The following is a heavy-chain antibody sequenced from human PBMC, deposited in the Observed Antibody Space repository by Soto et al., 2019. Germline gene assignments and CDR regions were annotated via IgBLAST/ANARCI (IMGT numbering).Heavy chain of an antibody. CDR3: ASSYGSGYRAFDY. V-gene: IGHV1-69*02. J-gene: IGHJ4*02. CDR1: GDTFTFYS. CDR2: INPILSMS. D-gene: IGHD3-10*01. Sequence: QVQLVQSGAEVKKPGSSVRVSCKASGDTFTFYSINWVRQAPGLGLEWMGRINPILSMSNYAQRFQGRVTMTEDKYTSTAYMELSSLRSEDTAMYYCASSYGSGYRAFDYWGQGALVTVSS.